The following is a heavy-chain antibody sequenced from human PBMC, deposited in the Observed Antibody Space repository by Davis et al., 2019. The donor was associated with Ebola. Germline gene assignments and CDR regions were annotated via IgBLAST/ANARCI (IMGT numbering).Heavy chain of an antibody. Sequence: ASVKVSCKASGYTFTSYAMHWVRQAPGQRLEWMGWINAGNGNTKYSQKFQGRVTITRDTSASTAYMELSSLRSEDTAVYYCARLGYCSGGSCTRGYYYYGMDVWGQGTTVTVSS. J-gene: IGHJ6*02. CDR3: ARLGYCSGGSCTRGYYYYGMDV. V-gene: IGHV1-3*01. CDR1: GYTFTSYA. CDR2: INAGNGNT. D-gene: IGHD2-15*01.